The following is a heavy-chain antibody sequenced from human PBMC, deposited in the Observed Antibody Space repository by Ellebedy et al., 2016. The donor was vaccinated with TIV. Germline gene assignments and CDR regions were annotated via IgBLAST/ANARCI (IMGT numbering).Heavy chain of an antibody. Sequence: ASVKVSXXASGYTFTSYDINWVRQATGQGLEWMGWMNPNSGNTGYAQKFQGRVTMTRNTSISTAYMELSSLRSEDTAVYYCARGESMVRGEKDNWFDPWGQGTLVTVSS. V-gene: IGHV1-8*01. D-gene: IGHD3-10*01. J-gene: IGHJ5*02. CDR3: ARGESMVRGEKDNWFDP. CDR2: MNPNSGNT. CDR1: GYTFTSYD.